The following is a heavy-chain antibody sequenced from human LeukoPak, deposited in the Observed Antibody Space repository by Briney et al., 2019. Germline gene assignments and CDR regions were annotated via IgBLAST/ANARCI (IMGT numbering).Heavy chain of an antibody. CDR1: GFTVSSDS. CDR3: ARERYGDYEIDY. Sequence: GGSLRLSCAASGFTVSSDSMNWVRQAPGKGLEWVSVIYSGGSTYYADSVKGRFSISRDNGKNSLSPQMNSLRAEDTAVYYCARERYGDYEIDYWGQGTLVTVSS. D-gene: IGHD4-17*01. CDR2: IYSGGST. V-gene: IGHV3-66*01. J-gene: IGHJ4*02.